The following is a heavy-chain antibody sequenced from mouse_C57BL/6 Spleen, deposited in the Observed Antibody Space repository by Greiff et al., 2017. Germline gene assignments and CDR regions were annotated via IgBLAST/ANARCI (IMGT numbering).Heavy chain of an antibody. Sequence: EVMLVESGGGLVKPGGSLKLSCAASGFTFSSYAMSWVRQTPEKRLEWVATISDGGSYTYYPDNVKGRFTISRDNAKNNLYLQMSHLKSEDTAMYYGARRGTGTLLDYWGQGTTLTVSS. J-gene: IGHJ2*01. D-gene: IGHD4-1*01. CDR3: ARRGTGTLLDY. V-gene: IGHV5-4*03. CDR1: GFTFSSYA. CDR2: ISDGGSYT.